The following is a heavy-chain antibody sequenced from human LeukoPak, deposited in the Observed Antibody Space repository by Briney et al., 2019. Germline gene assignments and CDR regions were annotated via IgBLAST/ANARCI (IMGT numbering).Heavy chain of an antibody. J-gene: IGHJ4*02. V-gene: IGHV5-10-1*01. CDR1: GYSFTNYW. CDR3: ATGASKVTTDFANY. CDR2: IDPSDSYT. D-gene: IGHD4-17*01. Sequence: ESLTISCKASGYSFTNYWISWVRQMPGKGLEWMGRIDPSDSYTKYSPSFEGHVTISVDKSISTAFLQWNSLKASDNAMYYCATGASKVTTDFANYWGQGTQVAVSS.